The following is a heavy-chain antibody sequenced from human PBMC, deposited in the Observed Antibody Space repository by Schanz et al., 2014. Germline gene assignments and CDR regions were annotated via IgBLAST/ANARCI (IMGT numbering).Heavy chain of an antibody. CDR2: ISASGGST. J-gene: IGHJ6*02. Sequence: EVQLLESGGGLVRPGGFLRLSCAASGFTFSNYAMSWVRQAPGKGLEWVSTISASGGSTYYADSVKGRFTISRDNSKNILYLQMNSLRAEDTAVYYCAKARRKSNCSGGRCFHYSYYGMDVWGQGTAVTVSS. CDR3: AKARRKSNCSGGRCFHYSYYGMDV. D-gene: IGHD2-15*01. CDR1: GFTFSNYA. V-gene: IGHV3-23*01.